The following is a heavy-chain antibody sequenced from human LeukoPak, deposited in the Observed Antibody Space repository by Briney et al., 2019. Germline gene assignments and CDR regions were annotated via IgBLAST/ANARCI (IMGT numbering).Heavy chain of an antibody. CDR2: ISSSGSTI. J-gene: IGHJ4*02. D-gene: IGHD6-6*01. Sequence: PGGSLRLSCAASGFTFSSYEMNWVRQAPGKGPEWVSYISSSGSTIYYADSVKGRFTISRDNAKNSLYLQMNSLRAEDTAVYYCARDQQLAYFDYWGQGTLVTVSS. V-gene: IGHV3-48*03. CDR1: GFTFSSYE. CDR3: ARDQQLAYFDY.